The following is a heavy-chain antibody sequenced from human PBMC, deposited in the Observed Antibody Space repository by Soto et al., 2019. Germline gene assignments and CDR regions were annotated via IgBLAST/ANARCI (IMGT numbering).Heavy chain of an antibody. CDR2: INHSGST. CDR3: ARRVLTGYHNYGLDV. D-gene: IGHD5-18*01. J-gene: IGHJ6*02. V-gene: IGHV4-34*01. Sequence: QVQLQQWGAGLLKPSETLSLTCAVSGGSFSGYYWNWIRQSPGKGLEWVGEINHSGSTHYNPSLKSRSSMSANTSKNQSSLKLNSVTAADTSVYYCARRVLTGYHNYGLDVWGQGTTVTVSS. CDR1: GGSFSGYY.